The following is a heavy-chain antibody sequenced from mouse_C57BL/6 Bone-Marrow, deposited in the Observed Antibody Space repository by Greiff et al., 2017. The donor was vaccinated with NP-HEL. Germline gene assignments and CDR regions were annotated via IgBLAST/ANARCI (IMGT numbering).Heavy chain of an antibody. V-gene: IGHV5-6*01. CDR2: ISSGGSYT. Sequence: EVKLVESGGDLVKPGGSLKLSCAASGFTFSSYGMSWVRQTPDKRLEWVATISSGGSYTYYPDSVKGRCTISRDNAKNTLYLQMSSLKSEDTAMYYCARIGVGDYWGQGTTLTVSS. CDR1: GFTFSSYG. J-gene: IGHJ2*01. D-gene: IGHD3-1*01. CDR3: ARIGVGDY.